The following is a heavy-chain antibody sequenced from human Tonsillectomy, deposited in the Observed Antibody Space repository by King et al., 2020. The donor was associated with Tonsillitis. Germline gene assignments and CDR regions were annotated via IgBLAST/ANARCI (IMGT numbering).Heavy chain of an antibody. Sequence: VQLVESGAEVREPGESLKISCKGSGYSFTSYWIVWVRQMPGKGLEWMGGIYPGDSHTRYSPSFQGQVTISADRSITTAYLQWSSLKASDTAMYYCARGGNQRFFDYWGQGTLVTVSS. CDR1: GYSFTSYW. CDR3: ARGGNQRFFDY. J-gene: IGHJ4*02. D-gene: IGHD2-2*01. V-gene: IGHV5-51*03. CDR2: IYPGDSHT.